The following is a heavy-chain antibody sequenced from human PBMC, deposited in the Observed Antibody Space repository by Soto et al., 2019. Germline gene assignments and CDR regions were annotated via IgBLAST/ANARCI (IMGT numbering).Heavy chain of an antibody. Sequence: EVQLVESGGGLVKPGGSLRLSCVASGFTFSGYSINWVRQAPGKGLEWVSYISGPSIYIYYADSVKGRFTISRDNAKSAVYLQMNSLRAEDTAVYYCARGFRNGFNVWGQGTTGSVS. V-gene: IGHV3-21*01. J-gene: IGHJ6*02. CDR2: ISGPSIYI. D-gene: IGHD2-8*01. CDR3: ARGFRNGFNV. CDR1: GFTFSGYS.